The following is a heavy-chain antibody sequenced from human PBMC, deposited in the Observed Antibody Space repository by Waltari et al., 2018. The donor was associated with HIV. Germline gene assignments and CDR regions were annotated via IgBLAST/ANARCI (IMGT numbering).Heavy chain of an antibody. Sequence: QVQLQQWGAGLLKPSETLSLTCAVYGGSFSGYYWSWIRQPPGKGLEWIGEINHSGSTNYNPSLKSRVTISVDTSKNQFSLKLSSVTAADTAVYYCARGRGSGHAPLYYYGMDVWGQGTTVTVSS. J-gene: IGHJ6*02. CDR2: INHSGST. V-gene: IGHV4-34*01. CDR3: ARGRGSGHAPLYYYGMDV. CDR1: GGSFSGYY. D-gene: IGHD2-15*01.